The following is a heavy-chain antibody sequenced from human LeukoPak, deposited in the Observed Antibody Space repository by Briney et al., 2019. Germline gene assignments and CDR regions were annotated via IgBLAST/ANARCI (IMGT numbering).Heavy chain of an antibody. D-gene: IGHD6-6*01. Sequence: ASVKVSCRASGGTFSSYAISWVRQAPGQGLEWMGGIIPIFGTANYAQKFQGRVTITADESTSTAYMELSSLRSEDTAVYYCAREYSSSSESFDPWGQGTLVTVSS. CDR1: GGTFSSYA. CDR3: AREYSSSSESFDP. CDR2: IIPIFGTA. V-gene: IGHV1-69*13. J-gene: IGHJ5*02.